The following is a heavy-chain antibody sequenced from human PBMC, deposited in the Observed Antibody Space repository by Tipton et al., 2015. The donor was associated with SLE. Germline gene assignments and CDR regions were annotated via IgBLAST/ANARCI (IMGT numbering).Heavy chain of an antibody. CDR1: GGSISSHY. D-gene: IGHD5-24*01. V-gene: IGHV4-59*11. CDR2: VFYSGGA. Sequence: TLSLTCTVSGGSISSHYWSWIRQPPGKGLEWIGYVFYSGGANYSPSLKSRVTLSIDTSKNHVSLTLTSVTAADTAMYYCARGLPTATIYYYALDVWGQGTTVTVSS. J-gene: IGHJ6*02. CDR3: ARGLPTATIYYYALDV.